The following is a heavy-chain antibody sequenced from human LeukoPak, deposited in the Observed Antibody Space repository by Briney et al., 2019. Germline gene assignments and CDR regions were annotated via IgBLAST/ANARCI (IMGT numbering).Heavy chain of an antibody. CDR2: IIPIFGTA. CDR1: GGTFSSYA. V-gene: IGHV1-69*13. Sequence: ASVKVSCKASGGTFSSYAISWVRQAPGQGLEWMGGIIPIFGTANYAQKFQGRVTITADESTSTAYMELSSLRSEDTAVYYCVSHSGSYRAPFDYWGQGTLVTVSS. CDR3: VSHSGSYRAPFDY. J-gene: IGHJ4*02. D-gene: IGHD1-26*01.